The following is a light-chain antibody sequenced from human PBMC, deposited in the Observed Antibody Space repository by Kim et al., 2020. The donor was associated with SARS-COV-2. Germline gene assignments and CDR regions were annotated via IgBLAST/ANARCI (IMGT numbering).Light chain of an antibody. Sequence: PGQRFTISCSGSSSNIESNSVNWYQQLPGTAPKLLIYSNNQRPSGVPDRFSGSKSGTSASLAISGLQSEDEADYYCAAWDDSSYVFGTGTKVTVL. CDR2: SNN. V-gene: IGLV1-44*01. J-gene: IGLJ1*01. CDR1: SSNIESNS. CDR3: AAWDDSSYV.